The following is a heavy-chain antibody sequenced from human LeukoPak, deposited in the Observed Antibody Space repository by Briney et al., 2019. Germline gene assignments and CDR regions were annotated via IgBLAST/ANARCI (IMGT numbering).Heavy chain of an antibody. CDR2: IYYSGST. CDR1: GGSISSYY. CDR3: ARGRNLEWFDY. J-gene: IGHJ5*01. V-gene: IGHV4-59*01. Sequence: SETLSVTCTVSGGSISSYYWSWIRQPPGKGLEWIGYIYYSGSTNYNPSLKSRVTISVDTSKNQFSLKLSSVTAADTAVYYCARGRNLEWFDYWGQGTLVTVSS. D-gene: IGHD3-3*01.